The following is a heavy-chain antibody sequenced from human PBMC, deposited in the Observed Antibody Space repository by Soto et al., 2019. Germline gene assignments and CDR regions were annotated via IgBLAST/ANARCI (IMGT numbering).Heavy chain of an antibody. Sequence: ASVKVSCKASGYTFTGYYMHWVRQAPGQGLEWMGWINPKSGGTNSAQKFQGRVTMTRDTSISTAYMELRRLRSDDTAVYYCVRGPKHNWFDPWGQGTLVTVSS. CDR2: INPKSGGT. CDR1: GYTFTGYY. CDR3: VRGPKHNWFDP. J-gene: IGHJ5*02. V-gene: IGHV1-2*02.